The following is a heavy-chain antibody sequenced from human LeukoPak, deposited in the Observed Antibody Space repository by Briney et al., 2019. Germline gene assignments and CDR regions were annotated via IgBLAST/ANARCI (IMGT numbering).Heavy chain of an antibody. V-gene: IGHV3-48*02. D-gene: IGHD7-27*01. J-gene: IGHJ3*01. CDR3: AREDDDWGPNTFDV. Sequence: GGSLRLSCAASGFTFSSYSMNCVRQAPGKGLEWGLYINSGSSYMYYPDSVRGRFTISRDNAKNSLYLQMDSLRDEDTAVYYCAREDDDWGPNTFDVWGQGTVVTVSS. CDR1: GFTFSSYS. CDR2: INSGSSYM.